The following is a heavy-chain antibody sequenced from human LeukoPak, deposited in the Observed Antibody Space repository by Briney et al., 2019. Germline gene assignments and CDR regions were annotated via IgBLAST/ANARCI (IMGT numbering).Heavy chain of an antibody. CDR1: GFTFSGYY. V-gene: IGHV3-74*01. Sequence: GGSLRLSCTGSGFTFSGYYMHWVRQAPGKGLVWVSRIKSDGSDMCYADSVKGRFTISRDNAKNTVYLQMNSLRVEDTALYYCARDPRWYNGRYYDEAIDYWSQGTLVTVSS. J-gene: IGHJ4*02. D-gene: IGHD1-26*01. CDR2: IKSDGSDM. CDR3: ARDPRWYNGRYYDEAIDY.